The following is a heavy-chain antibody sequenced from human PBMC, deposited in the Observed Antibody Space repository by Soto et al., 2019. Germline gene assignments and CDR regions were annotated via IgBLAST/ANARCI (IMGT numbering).Heavy chain of an antibody. D-gene: IGHD1-26*01. CDR1: VFTFRDYG. CDR2: ISSDGRDE. CDR3: ARQEGGRYFDF. Sequence: GGTLRRSFVASVFTFRDYGMHWCRQTPGEGLQWVAVISSDGRDEHYADSVRGRFIVSRDNSKNTVYLQMSSLRPEATAVYSCARQEGGRYFDFWGRGTLVTVSS. V-gene: IGHV3-30*03. J-gene: IGHJ4*01.